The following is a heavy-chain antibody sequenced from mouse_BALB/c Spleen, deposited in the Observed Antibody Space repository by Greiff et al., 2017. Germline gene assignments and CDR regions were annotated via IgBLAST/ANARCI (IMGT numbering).Heavy chain of an antibody. Sequence: EVKLMESGPGLVKPSQSLSLTCTVTGYSITSDYAWHWIRQFPGNKLVWMGYISYSGSTSYNPSLKSRISITRDTSKNQFFLQLNSVTTEDTATYYCARSDYYGSSYYFDYWGQGTTLTVSS. V-gene: IGHV3-2*02. CDR3: ARSDYYGSSYYFDY. J-gene: IGHJ2*01. CDR1: GYSITSDYA. CDR2: ISYSGST. D-gene: IGHD1-1*01.